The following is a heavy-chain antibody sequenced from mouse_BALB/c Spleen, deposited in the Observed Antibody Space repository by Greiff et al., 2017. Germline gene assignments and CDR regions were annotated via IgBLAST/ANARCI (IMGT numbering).Heavy chain of an antibody. J-gene: IGHJ4*01. CDR1: GFSLTGYG. CDR2: IWGDGST. CDR3: AREWDSYAMDY. V-gene: IGHV2-6-7*01. Sequence: QVQLQQSGPGLVAPSQSLSITCTVSGFSLTGYGVNWVRQPPGKGLEWLGMIWGDGSTDYNSALKSRLSISKDNSKSQVFLKMNSLQTDDTARYYCAREWDSYAMDYWGQGTSVTVSS. D-gene: IGHD4-1*01.